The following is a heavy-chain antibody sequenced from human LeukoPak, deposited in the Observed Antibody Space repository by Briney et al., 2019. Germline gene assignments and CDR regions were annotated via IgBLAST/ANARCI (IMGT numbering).Heavy chain of an antibody. J-gene: IGHJ5*02. CDR3: ARDLDYYGSKWFDP. CDR2: ISPIFGTA. V-gene: IGHV1-69*13. Sequence: SVKVSCKASGGTFSSYAISWVRQAPGQGLEWMGGISPIFGTANYAQKFQGRVTITADESTSTACMELSSLRSEDTAVYYCARDLDYYGSKWFDPWGQGTLVTVSS. CDR1: GGTFSSYA. D-gene: IGHD3-10*01.